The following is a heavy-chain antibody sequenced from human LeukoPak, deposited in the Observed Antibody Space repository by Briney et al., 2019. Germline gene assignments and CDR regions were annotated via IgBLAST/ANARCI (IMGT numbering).Heavy chain of an antibody. D-gene: IGHD4-11*01. J-gene: IGHJ3*02. V-gene: IGHV4-59*01. Sequence: SETLSLTCAVYGGSFSGYYWSWIRQPPGKGLEWIGYIYYSGSTNYNPSLKSRVTISVDTSKNQFSLKLSSVTAADTAVYYCARVGRTTHDAFDIWGQGTMVTVSS. CDR3: ARVGRTTHDAFDI. CDR2: IYYSGST. CDR1: GGSFSGYY.